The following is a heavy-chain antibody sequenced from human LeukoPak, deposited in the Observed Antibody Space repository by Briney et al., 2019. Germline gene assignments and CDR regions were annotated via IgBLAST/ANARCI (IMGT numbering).Heavy chain of an antibody. CDR3: ARERYRAITMVRGVIES. V-gene: IGHV3-21*01. CDR2: ISSSSSYI. Sequence: GGSLRLSCAASGFTFSSYSMNWVRQAPGKGLEWVLSISSSSSYIYYADSVKGRFTISRDNAKNSLYLQMNSLRAEDTAVYYCARERYRAITMVRGVIESWGQGTLVTVSS. J-gene: IGHJ4*02. D-gene: IGHD3-10*01. CDR1: GFTFSSYS.